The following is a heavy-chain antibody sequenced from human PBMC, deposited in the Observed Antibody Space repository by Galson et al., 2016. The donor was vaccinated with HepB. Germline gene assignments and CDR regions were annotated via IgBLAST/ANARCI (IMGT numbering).Heavy chain of an antibody. D-gene: IGHD1-1*01. V-gene: IGHV3-23*01. J-gene: IGHJ4*02. CDR2: ISGSGGST. Sequence: LRLSCAASGFSFSSCTMNWVRQAPGKGLEWVSGISGSGGSTYYADSVKGRFTISRDNSKNTLYLQMNSLRAEDTAVYYCAKVPRTNMGQVFDYWGQGTLVTVSS. CDR1: GFSFSSCT. CDR3: AKVPRTNMGQVFDY.